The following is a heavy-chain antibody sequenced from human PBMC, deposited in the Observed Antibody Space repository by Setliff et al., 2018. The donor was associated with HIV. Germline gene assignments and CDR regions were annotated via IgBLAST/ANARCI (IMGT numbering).Heavy chain of an antibody. CDR2: INHSGST. V-gene: IGHV4-34*01. D-gene: IGHD3-22*01. J-gene: IGHJ4*02. Sequence: ASETLSLTCAVYGGSFSGYYWSWIRQPPGKGLEWIGEINHSGSTNYNPSLKSRVTISVDTSKNQFSLKLRSVTAADTAVYFCARFPNPSQIVVVMPPDYWGQGTLVTVSS. CDR1: GGSFSGYY. CDR3: ARFPNPSQIVVVMPPDY.